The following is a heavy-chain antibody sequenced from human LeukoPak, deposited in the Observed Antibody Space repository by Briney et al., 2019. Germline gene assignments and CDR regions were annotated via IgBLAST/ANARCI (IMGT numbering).Heavy chain of an antibody. CDR3: ARDVSGISSATDTFDM. D-gene: IGHD1-14*01. CDR2: INPNGGDT. V-gene: IGHV1-2*06. J-gene: IGHJ3*02. CDR1: GGTFSSYA. Sequence: ASVKVSCKASGGTFSSYAISWVRQAPGQGLEWVGRINPNGGDTNYAQKFQGRVTMTRDTSISTVYMELTGLRSDDTAVYYCARDVSGISSATDTFDMWGQGTVVTVSS.